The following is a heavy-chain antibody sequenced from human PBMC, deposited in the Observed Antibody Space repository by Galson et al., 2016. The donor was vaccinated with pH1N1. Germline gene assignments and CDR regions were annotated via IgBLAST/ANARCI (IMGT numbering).Heavy chain of an antibody. Sequence: SLRLSCAASGFTFSRYWMHWVRQGPGKGLVWVSRINSDGSSRSHADSVEGRFTISRDNASKTLYLQMNSLRDEDTGVYYCTRDRAFGDYGGASDIWGQGTMVTVSS. J-gene: IGHJ3*02. CDR2: INSDGSSR. V-gene: IGHV3-74*01. CDR3: TRDRAFGDYGGASDI. CDR1: GFTFSRYW. D-gene: IGHD4/OR15-4a*01.